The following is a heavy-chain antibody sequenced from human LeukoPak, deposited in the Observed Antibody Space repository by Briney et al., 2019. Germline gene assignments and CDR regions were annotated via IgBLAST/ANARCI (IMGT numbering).Heavy chain of an antibody. CDR3: ARAGYYYDSSGLLRYYFDY. CDR2: INHSGST. J-gene: IGHJ4*02. Sequence: SETLSLTCAVYGGSFSGYYWSWIRQPPGKGLEWIGEINHSGSTNYNPSLKGRVTISVDTSKNQFSLKLSSVTAADTAVYYCARAGYYYDSSGLLRYYFDYWGQGTLVTVSS. CDR1: GGSFSGYY. V-gene: IGHV4-34*01. D-gene: IGHD3-22*01.